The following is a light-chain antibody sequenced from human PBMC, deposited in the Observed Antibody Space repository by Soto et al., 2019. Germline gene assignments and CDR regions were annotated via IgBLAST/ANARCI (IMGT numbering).Light chain of an antibody. CDR3: QQANSFPIT. Sequence: DIQMTQSPSTLSGSVGDRVTITCRASQTISSWLAWYQQKPGKAPKLLIYKASTLKSGVPSRFSGSGSGTDFTLTISSLQPKDFATYYCQQANSFPITFGQGTRLEIK. J-gene: IGKJ5*01. V-gene: IGKV1-5*03. CDR1: QTISSW. CDR2: KAS.